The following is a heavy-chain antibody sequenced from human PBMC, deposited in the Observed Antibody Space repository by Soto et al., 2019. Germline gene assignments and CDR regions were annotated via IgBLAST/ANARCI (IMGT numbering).Heavy chain of an antibody. CDR2: INPNSGGT. V-gene: IGHV1-2*04. Sequence: GASVKVSCKASGYTFTGYYMHWVRQAPGQGLEWMGWINPNSGGTNYAQKFQGWVTMTRDTSISTAYMELSRLRSDDTAVYYCASGNMVRGGHYYYGMDVWGQGTTVTVS. J-gene: IGHJ6*02. CDR3: ASGNMVRGGHYYYGMDV. CDR1: GYTFTGYY. D-gene: IGHD3-10*01.